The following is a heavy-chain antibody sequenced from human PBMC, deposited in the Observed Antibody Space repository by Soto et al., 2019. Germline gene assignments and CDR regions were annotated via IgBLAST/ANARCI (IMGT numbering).Heavy chain of an antibody. CDR2: INPNSGGT. CDR1: GYTFTGYY. V-gene: IGHV1-2*04. Sequence: GASVKVSCKASGYTFTGYYMHWVRQAPGQGLDWMGWINPNSGGTNYAQKFQGWVTMTRDTSISTAYMELSRLRSDDTAVYYCAREGFTRELAVADTGAFDIWGQGTMVTVSS. J-gene: IGHJ3*02. D-gene: IGHD6-19*01. CDR3: AREGFTRELAVADTGAFDI.